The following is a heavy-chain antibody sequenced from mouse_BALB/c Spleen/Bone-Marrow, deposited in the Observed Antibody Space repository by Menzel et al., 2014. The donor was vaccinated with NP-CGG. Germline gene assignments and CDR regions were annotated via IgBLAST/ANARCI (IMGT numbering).Heavy chain of an antibody. Sequence: VQRVESGAELARPGASVKMSCRASGYTFTTYTIHWVRQRPGQGLEWIGYINPSSGYTNYNQKFKDKATLTADNSSSTAYMQLSSLTSEDSAVYYCARRDDGYVFFDYWGQGTTLTVSS. CDR1: GYTFTTYT. CDR3: ARRDDGYVFFDY. V-gene: IGHV1-4*01. CDR2: INPSSGYT. J-gene: IGHJ2*01. D-gene: IGHD2-3*01.